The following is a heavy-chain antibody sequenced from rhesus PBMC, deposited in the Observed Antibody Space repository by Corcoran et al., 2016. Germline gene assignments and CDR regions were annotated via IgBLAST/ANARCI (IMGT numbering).Heavy chain of an antibody. D-gene: IGHD3-16*01. V-gene: IGHV4S7*01. J-gene: IGHJ4*01. CDR3: ARDEYSGSRFDY. CDR2: IYGRGGST. CDR1: GGSISASYY. Sequence: QVQLQESGPGLVKPSETLSLTCAVSGGSISASYYLSWIRQPPRNGLEWIGYIYGRGGSTYYNSSHKSRVTIYTDTAKNQFSLKLSSVTAADTAVYYCARDEYSGSRFDYWGQGVLVTVSS.